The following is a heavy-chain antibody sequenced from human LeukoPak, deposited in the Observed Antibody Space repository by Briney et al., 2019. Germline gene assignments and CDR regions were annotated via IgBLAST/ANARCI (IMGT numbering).Heavy chain of an antibody. Sequence: GGSLRLSCAASGFTFNTYYIHWVRQSPGEGLEWVSSISGSSTYIYYADSVKGRFTISRDNAKNSVFLQMSSLRADDTAVYYCARAVMRTYGFDYFDYWGQGILVTVSS. CDR2: ISGSSTYI. D-gene: IGHD3-10*01. CDR1: GFTFNTYY. J-gene: IGHJ4*02. V-gene: IGHV3-21*01. CDR3: ARAVMRTYGFDYFDY.